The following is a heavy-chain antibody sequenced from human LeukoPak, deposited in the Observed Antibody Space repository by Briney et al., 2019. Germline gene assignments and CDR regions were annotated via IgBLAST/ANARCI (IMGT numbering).Heavy chain of an antibody. D-gene: IGHD4-17*01. CDR1: GGSFSGYY. CDR3: ARSGRSKTVTTSRYFDY. V-gene: IGHV4-34*01. Sequence: PSETLSLTCAVYGGSFSGYYWNWIRQPPGKGLEWIGEINHSGSTNYNPSLKSRITISVDTSKNQFSLQLSSVTAADTAEYFCARSGRSKTVTTSRYFDYWGQGTLVTVSP. CDR2: INHSGST. J-gene: IGHJ4*02.